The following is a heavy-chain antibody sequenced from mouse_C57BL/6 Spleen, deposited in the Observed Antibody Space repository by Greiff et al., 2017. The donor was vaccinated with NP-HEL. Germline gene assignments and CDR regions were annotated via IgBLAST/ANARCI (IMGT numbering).Heavy chain of an antibody. CDR2: IYPRSGNT. J-gene: IGHJ2*01. CDR1: GYTFTSYG. Sequence: QVQLQQSGAELARPGASVKLSCKASGYTFTSYGISWVKQRTGQGLEWIGEIYPRSGNTYYNEKFKGKATLTADKSSSTAYMELRSLTSEDSAVYFCARGGEDYGNFVGFDYWVQGTTLTVSS. D-gene: IGHD2-1*01. CDR3: ARGGEDYGNFVGFDY. V-gene: IGHV1-81*01.